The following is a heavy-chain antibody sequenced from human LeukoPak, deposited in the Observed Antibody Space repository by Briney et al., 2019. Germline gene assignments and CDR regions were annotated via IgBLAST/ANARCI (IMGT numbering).Heavy chain of an antibody. CDR2: ISDYNGNT. J-gene: IGHJ4*02. Sequence: ASVKVSCKASGCTCTSYGISWVRQAPGQGLEWMGWISDYNGNTNYAQKLQGRVTMTTDTSTSTAYMQLRSLRSDDTAVYYCARESKMATIYDWGQGTLVTVSS. V-gene: IGHV1-18*01. CDR1: GCTCTSYG. D-gene: IGHD5-24*01. CDR3: ARESKMATIYD.